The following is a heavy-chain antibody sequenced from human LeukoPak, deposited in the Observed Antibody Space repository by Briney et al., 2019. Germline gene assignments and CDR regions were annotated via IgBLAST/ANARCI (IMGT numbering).Heavy chain of an antibody. Sequence: ASVKVSCKASGYTFTSYYMHWVRQAPGQGLEWMGIINPSGGSTSYAQKFQGRVTKTRDTSTNTVYMELSSLTSEDTAVYYCATSCSGGSCYYGMDVWGQGTTVTVSS. V-gene: IGHV1-46*01. J-gene: IGHJ6*02. CDR3: ATSCSGGSCYYGMDV. D-gene: IGHD2-15*01. CDR2: INPSGGST. CDR1: GYTFTSYY.